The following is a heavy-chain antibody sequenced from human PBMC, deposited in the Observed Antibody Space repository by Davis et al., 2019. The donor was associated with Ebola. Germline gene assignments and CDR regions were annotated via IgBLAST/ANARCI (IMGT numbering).Heavy chain of an antibody. Sequence: GGSLRLSCAVSGFSISDYFMTWIRQAPGKGLEWVAYISGRDDYTNYAESVRGRFTISRDNAGKSLYLQMDSLRAEDTAVYYCAGGESGWDAADIWGRGTMVTVSS. D-gene: IGHD6-19*01. J-gene: IGHJ3*02. V-gene: IGHV3-11*06. CDR1: GFSISDYF. CDR2: ISGRDDYT. CDR3: AGGESGWDAADI.